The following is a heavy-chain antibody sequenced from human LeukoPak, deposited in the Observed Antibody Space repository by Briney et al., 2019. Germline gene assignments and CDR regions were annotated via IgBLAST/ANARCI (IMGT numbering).Heavy chain of an antibody. J-gene: IGHJ4*02. D-gene: IGHD3-10*01. CDR3: ARGPPYGSGSYDY. V-gene: IGHV4-31*03. CDR2: IYYSGST. CDR1: GGSISSGGYY. Sequence: SETLSPTCTVSGGSISSGGYYWSWIRQHPGKGLEWIGYIYYSGSTYYNPSLKSRVTISVDTSKNQFSLKLSSVTAADTAVYYCARGPPYGSGSYDYWGQGTLVTVSS.